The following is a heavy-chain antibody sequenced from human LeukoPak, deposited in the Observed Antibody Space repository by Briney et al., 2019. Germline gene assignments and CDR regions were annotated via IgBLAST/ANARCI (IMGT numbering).Heavy chain of an antibody. D-gene: IGHD3-22*01. CDR3: AREKILLRGKGIDY. Sequence: GGSLRLSCAASGFTFSSYSMNWVRQAPGKGLEWVSSISSSSSYIYYADSVEGRFTISRDNAKNSLYLQMNSLRAEDTAVYYCAREKILLRGKGIDYWGQGTLVTVSS. CDR2: ISSSSSYI. V-gene: IGHV3-21*01. CDR1: GFTFSSYS. J-gene: IGHJ4*02.